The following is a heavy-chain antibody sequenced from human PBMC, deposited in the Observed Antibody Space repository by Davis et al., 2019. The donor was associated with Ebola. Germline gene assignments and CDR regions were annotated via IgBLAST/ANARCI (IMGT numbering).Heavy chain of an antibody. CDR1: GFTFSSYG. CDR2: ISYDGSKQ. D-gene: IGHD2-15*01. CDR3: ARDAHMVALGLDS. V-gene: IGHV3-30*03. Sequence: GESLKISCAASGFTFSSYGMHWVRQAPGKGLEWVAVISYDGSKQYYGDSVKGRFTISRDGSKNTVYLQMNSLRPDDTAVYYCARDAHMVALGLDSWGQGTLVTVSS. J-gene: IGHJ4*02.